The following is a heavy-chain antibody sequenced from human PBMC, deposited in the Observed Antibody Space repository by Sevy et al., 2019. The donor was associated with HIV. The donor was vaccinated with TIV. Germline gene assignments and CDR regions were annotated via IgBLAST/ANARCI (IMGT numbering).Heavy chain of an antibody. V-gene: IGHV3-30*02. CDR3: AKDSTSFVVVPAAMRYYYYGMDV. D-gene: IGHD2-2*01. CDR1: GFTFSSYG. CDR2: IRYDGSNK. J-gene: IGHJ6*02. Sequence: GGSLRLSCAASGFTFSSYGMHWVRQAPGKGLEWVAFIRYDGSNKYYADSVKGRFTISRDNSKNTLYLQMNSLRAEDTAVYYCAKDSTSFVVVPAAMRYYYYGMDVWGQWTTVTVSS.